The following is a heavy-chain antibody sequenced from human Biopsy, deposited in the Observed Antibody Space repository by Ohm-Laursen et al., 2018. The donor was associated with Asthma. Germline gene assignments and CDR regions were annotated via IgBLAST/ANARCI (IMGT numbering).Heavy chain of an antibody. CDR1: GDSIDSGDYS. D-gene: IGHD2-21*02. J-gene: IGHJ4*02. CDR2: IYRNGDT. V-gene: IGHV4-30-2*06. CDR3: ARGWKCGGDCYSLDS. Sequence: SQTLSLTCAVSGDSIDSGDYSWTWIRQSTGVGLEWIGYIYRNGDTYYNPTLKNRVTISIDRSKNQFSLRLRSVTAADTAVYYCARGWKCGGDCYSLDSWGQGTLVTVSS.